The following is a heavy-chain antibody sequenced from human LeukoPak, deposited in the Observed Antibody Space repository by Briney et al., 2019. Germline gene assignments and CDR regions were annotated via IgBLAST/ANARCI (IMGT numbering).Heavy chain of an antibody. D-gene: IGHD2-2*01. CDR2: ISYDGSNK. Sequence: GGSLRLSCAASGFTFSSYAMHWVRQAPGKGLEWVAVISYDGSNKYYADSVKGRFTISRDNSKNTLYLQMNSLRAEDTAVYYCARRVVVPAAPYYFDYWGQGTLVTVSS. CDR3: ARRVVVPAAPYYFDY. CDR1: GFTFSSYA. V-gene: IGHV3-30-3*01. J-gene: IGHJ4*02.